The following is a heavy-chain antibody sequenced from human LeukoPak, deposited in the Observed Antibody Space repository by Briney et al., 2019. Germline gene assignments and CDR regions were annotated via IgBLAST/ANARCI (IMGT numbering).Heavy chain of an antibody. Sequence: GGSLRLSCAASGFNVSSKYMSWVRQAPGKGLEWVSVIYNGGSANYADSVKGRFTISRDNSKNKVYLQMNSLRGEDTAVYYCAREASYSGSWWYFDHWGQGTLVTVSS. CDR2: IYNGGSA. V-gene: IGHV3-66*01. D-gene: IGHD6-13*01. CDR1: GFNVSSKY. J-gene: IGHJ4*02. CDR3: AREASYSGSWWYFDH.